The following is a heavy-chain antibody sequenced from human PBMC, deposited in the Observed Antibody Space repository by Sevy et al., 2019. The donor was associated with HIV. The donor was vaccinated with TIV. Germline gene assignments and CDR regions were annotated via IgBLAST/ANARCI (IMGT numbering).Heavy chain of an antibody. CDR3: ATEIGSGGGDLYYYGMDV. CDR1: GFIFTTYG. Sequence: GGSLRLSCAASGFIFTTYGMHWVRQAPGKGLEWVAIVSYDVSNKFYADSVKGRFTISRDNSKNTLYLQMNSLRTEDTAVYSCATEIGSGGGDLYYYGMDVWGQGTTVTVSS. D-gene: IGHD3-10*01. CDR2: VSYDVSNK. V-gene: IGHV3-30*03. J-gene: IGHJ6*02.